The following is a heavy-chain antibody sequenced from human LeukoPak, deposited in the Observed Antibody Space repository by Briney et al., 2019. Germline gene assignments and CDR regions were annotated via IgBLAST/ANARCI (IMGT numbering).Heavy chain of an antibody. Sequence: PGGSLRLSCAASGFTFSSYSMNWVRPDPGKGLEWVSTISSSSSYIYYADSVKGRFTISRDNAKNSLYLQMNSLRAEDTAVYYCARDRRYNWNDYEAFDIWGQGTMVTVSS. J-gene: IGHJ3*02. V-gene: IGHV3-21*01. CDR3: ARDRRYNWNDYEAFDI. CDR1: GFTFSSYS. D-gene: IGHD1-20*01. CDR2: ISSSSSYI.